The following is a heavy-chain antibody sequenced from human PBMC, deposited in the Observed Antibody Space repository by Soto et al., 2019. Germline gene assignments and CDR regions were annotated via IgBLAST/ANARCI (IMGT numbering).Heavy chain of an antibody. Sequence: PSETLSLTCSVSGDSISTVDYFWAWIRQPPGQALEYIGYTYKSATTYYNPSFEGRVAISLDTSKSHFSLNVTSVTAADTAVYFCARGRYCLTGRCFPNWFDSWGQGTLVTV. CDR3: ARGRYCLTGRCFPNWFDS. CDR1: GDSISTVDYF. J-gene: IGHJ5*01. V-gene: IGHV4-30-4*01. D-gene: IGHD2-15*01. CDR2: TYKSATT.